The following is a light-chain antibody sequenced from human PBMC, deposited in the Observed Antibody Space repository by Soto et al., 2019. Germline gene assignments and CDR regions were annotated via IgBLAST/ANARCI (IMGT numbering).Light chain of an antibody. CDR2: DAS. J-gene: IGKJ4*01. CDR3: QQRSNWPT. CDR1: QSVSSY. Sequence: EIVLTQSPATLSLSPGERPTLACRASQSVSSYLAWYQQKPGQAPRLLIYDASNRATGIPARFSGSGSGTDFTLTISSLEPEDFAVYYCQQRSNWPTFGGGTKVDIK. V-gene: IGKV3-11*01.